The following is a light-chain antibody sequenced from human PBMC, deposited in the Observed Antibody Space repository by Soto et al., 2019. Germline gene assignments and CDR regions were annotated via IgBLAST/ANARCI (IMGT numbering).Light chain of an antibody. J-gene: IGKJ3*01. CDR1: QDISNY. CDR3: QQYDNLPFT. V-gene: IGKV1-33*01. Sequence: DIQMTQSPSSLSASVGDRVTITCQASQDISNYLNWYQQIPGQAPKLLIYGASNLETGVPSRLSGSASGTDFSFTISSLQPEDIATYYCQQYDNLPFTFGPGTKVDIK. CDR2: GAS.